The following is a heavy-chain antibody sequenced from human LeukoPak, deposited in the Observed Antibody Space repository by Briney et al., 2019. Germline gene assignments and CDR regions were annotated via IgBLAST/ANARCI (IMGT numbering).Heavy chain of an antibody. J-gene: IGHJ4*02. Sequence: PGGSLRLSCATSGFTVSNNSMSWVRQAPGKGLEWLSLIYSSGSTYYADSVRGRFTISRDNSKTTLYLQMNSLRAEDTAVYYCAREFHSGAYWDYFDSWGQGTLDPVSS. D-gene: IGHD1-26*01. CDR1: GFTVSNNS. V-gene: IGHV3-66*01. CDR2: IYSSGST. CDR3: AREFHSGAYWDYFDS.